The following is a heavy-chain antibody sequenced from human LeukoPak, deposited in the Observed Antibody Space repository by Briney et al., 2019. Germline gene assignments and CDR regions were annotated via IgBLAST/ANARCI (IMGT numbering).Heavy chain of an antibody. CDR2: IYYSGST. CDR1: GGSISSSSYY. Sequence: PSETLSLTCTVSGGSISSSSYYWGWIRQPPGKRVEWIGSIYYSGSTYYNPSLKSRVTISVDTSKNQFSLKLSSVTAADTAVYYCARLITGTTTAFDIWGQGTMVTVSS. J-gene: IGHJ3*02. V-gene: IGHV4-39*07. D-gene: IGHD1-7*01. CDR3: ARLITGTTTAFDI.